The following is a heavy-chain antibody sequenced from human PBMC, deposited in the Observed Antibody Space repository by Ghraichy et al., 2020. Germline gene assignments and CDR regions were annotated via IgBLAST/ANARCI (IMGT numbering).Heavy chain of an antibody. CDR2: IYHSGGT. Sequence: SETLSLTCAVSGYSISSAYYWGWIRQPPGKGLEWIGSIYHSGGTYSNPSLKSRVTMSVDTSKNQFSLEVSSVTAADTAVYYCARHVIRNSGSYYYYVDVWGKGTTVTVSS. CDR1: GYSISSAYY. J-gene: IGHJ6*03. CDR3: ARHVIRNSGSYYYYVDV. V-gene: IGHV4-38-2*01. D-gene: IGHD4-23*01.